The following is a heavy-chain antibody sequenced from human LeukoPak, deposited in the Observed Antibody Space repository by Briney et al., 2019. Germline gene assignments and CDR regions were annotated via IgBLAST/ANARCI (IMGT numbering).Heavy chain of an antibody. D-gene: IGHD3-22*01. CDR2: INPSGGST. J-gene: IGHJ5*02. CDR3: ARGYYYDSSGYPNWFDP. V-gene: IGHV1-46*03. CDR1: GYTFTSYY. Sequence: ASVKVSCKASGYTFTSYYMHWVRQAPGQGLEWMGIINPSGGSTSYAQKFQGRVTMTRDTSTSTVYMELSSLRSGDTAVYYCARGYYYDSSGYPNWFDPWGQGTLVTVSS.